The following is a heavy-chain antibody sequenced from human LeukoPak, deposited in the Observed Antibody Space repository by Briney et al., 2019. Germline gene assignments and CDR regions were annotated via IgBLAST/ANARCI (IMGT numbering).Heavy chain of an antibody. CDR3: AREHGGSYYYYGMDV. V-gene: IGHV4-61*01. J-gene: IGHJ6*02. CDR1: GGSVSSGSYY. Sequence: SETLSLTCTVSGGSVSSGSYYWRWIRQPPGKGLEWIGYIYYSGSTNYNPSLKSRVTISVDTSKNQFSLKLSSVTAADTAVYYCAREHGGSYYYYGMDVWGQGTTVTVSS. D-gene: IGHD1-26*01. CDR2: IYYSGST.